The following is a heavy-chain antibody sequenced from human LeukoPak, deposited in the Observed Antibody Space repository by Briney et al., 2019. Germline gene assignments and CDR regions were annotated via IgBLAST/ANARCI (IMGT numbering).Heavy chain of an antibody. CDR1: RYTFTNYG. V-gene: IGHV1-18*03. J-gene: IGHJ6*03. Sequence: ASVKVSCKASRYTFTNYGINWVRQAPGQGLEWMGWISAYNGNTNYAKGLQGRLTMTTDTSTSTAYMELRSLRSDDMAVYYCARDAEVAVAGTGYYYMDVWGKGTTVTVSS. CDR2: ISAYNGNT. CDR3: ARDAEVAVAGTGYYYMDV. D-gene: IGHD6-19*01.